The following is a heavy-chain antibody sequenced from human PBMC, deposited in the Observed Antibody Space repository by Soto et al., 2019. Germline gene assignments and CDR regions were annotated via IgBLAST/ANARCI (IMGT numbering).Heavy chain of an antibody. CDR2: IWYDGSNK. CDR1: GFTFSSYG. CDR3: ARDFPPYSSSWPRA. J-gene: IGHJ5*02. V-gene: IGHV3-33*01. Sequence: GGSLRLSCAASGFTFSSYGMHWVRQAPGKGLEWVAVIWYDGSNKYYADSVKGRFTISRDNSKNTLYLQMNSLRAEDTAVYYCARDFPPYSSSWPRAWGQGTLVTVSS. D-gene: IGHD6-13*01.